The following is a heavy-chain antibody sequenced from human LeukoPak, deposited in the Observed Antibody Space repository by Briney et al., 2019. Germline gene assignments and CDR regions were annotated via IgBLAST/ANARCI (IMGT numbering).Heavy chain of an antibody. Sequence: SETLSLTCTVSGGSISSYYWSWIRQPPGKGLEWIGYIYYSGSTNYNPSLKSRVTISVDTSKNQFSLKLSSVTAADTAVYYCARTGSSSDYFDYWGQGTLVTVSS. CDR3: ARTGSSSDYFDY. CDR1: GGSISSYY. V-gene: IGHV4-59*01. CDR2: IYYSGST. J-gene: IGHJ4*02. D-gene: IGHD6-13*01.